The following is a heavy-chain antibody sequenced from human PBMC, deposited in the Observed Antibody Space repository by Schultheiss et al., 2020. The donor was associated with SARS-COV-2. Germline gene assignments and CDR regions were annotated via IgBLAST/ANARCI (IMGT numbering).Heavy chain of an antibody. Sequence: SETLSLTCAVYGGSFSGYYWSWIRQPPGKGLEWIGEINHGGSTNYNPSLKSRVTISVDTSKNQFSLHLNSVTPEDTAVYYCTRGTEADFDYWGQGTLVTVSS. CDR3: TRGTEADFDY. CDR2: INHGGST. CDR1: GGSFSGYY. J-gene: IGHJ4*02. V-gene: IGHV4-34*01.